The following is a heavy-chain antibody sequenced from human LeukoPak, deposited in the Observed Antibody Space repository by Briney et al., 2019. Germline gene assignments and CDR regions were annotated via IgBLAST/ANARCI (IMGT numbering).Heavy chain of an antibody. CDR1: GFTFSSYW. J-gene: IGHJ4*02. V-gene: IGHV3-7*01. CDR2: IKQDGSEK. D-gene: IGHD5-18*01. Sequence: QPGGSLRLSCAASGFTFSSYWMSWVRQAPGKGLERVANIKQDGSEKYYVDSVKGRFTISRDNAKNSLYLQMNSLRAEDTAVYYCARDYHDDTASLFDYWGQGTLVTVSS. CDR3: ARDYHDDTASLFDY.